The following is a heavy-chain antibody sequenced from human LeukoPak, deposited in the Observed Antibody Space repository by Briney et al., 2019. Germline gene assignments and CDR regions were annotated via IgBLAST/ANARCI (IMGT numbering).Heavy chain of an antibody. Sequence: WGALRLSCSASRFTFFTYAMSWVRQAPGKGLEWVSGISGSGGGAYYADSVKGRFTVSRDNSKNTLYLQMNSLRAEDTAVYYCAKEDYYESSGTPDNWGQGTLVTVSS. D-gene: IGHD3-22*01. CDR2: ISGSGGGA. CDR3: AKEDYYESSGTPDN. J-gene: IGHJ4*02. V-gene: IGHV3-23*01. CDR1: RFTFFTYA.